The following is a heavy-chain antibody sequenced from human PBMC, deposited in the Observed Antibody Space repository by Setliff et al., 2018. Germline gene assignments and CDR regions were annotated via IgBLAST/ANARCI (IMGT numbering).Heavy chain of an antibody. CDR3: ARVRPPLRFLNWFDP. D-gene: IGHD3-3*01. CDR1: GFTFSSYS. J-gene: IGHJ5*02. Sequence: GGSLRLSCAASGFTFSSYSMNWVRQAPGKGLEWVSYISSSSYIHYADSMKGRFTISRDNAKNSLYLQMNSLRAEDTAVYYCARVRPPLRFLNWFDPWGQGTLVTV. CDR2: ISSSSYI. V-gene: IGHV3-21*05.